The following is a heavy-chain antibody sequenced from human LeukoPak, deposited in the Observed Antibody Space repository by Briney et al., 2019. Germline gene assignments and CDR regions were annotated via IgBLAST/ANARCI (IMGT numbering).Heavy chain of an antibody. V-gene: IGHV3-48*02. CDR3: ARGDGYIY. J-gene: IGHJ4*02. Sequence: GGSLRLSCAGSGFTFSYYSMNWVRQAPGKGLEKVSYISSSSSTIYYVDSVKGRFTISRDNDKNSLYLQMNSLRDEDTAVYYCARGDGYIYWGQGTLVTVSS. CDR1: GFTFSYYS. CDR2: ISSSSSTI. D-gene: IGHD5-24*01.